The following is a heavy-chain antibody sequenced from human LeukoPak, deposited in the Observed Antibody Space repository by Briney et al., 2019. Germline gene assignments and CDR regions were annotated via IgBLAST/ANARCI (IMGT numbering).Heavy chain of an antibody. CDR3: ASAYCGGDCYSNWFDP. V-gene: IGHV1-69*04. D-gene: IGHD2-21*02. CDR2: IIPIFGIA. J-gene: IGHJ5*02. CDR1: GGTFSSYA. Sequence: SVKVSCKASGGTFSSYAISWVRQAPGQGLEWRGRIIPIFGIANYAQKFQGRVTITADKSTSTAYMELSSLRSEDTAVYYCASAYCGGDCYSNWFDPWGQGTLVTVSS.